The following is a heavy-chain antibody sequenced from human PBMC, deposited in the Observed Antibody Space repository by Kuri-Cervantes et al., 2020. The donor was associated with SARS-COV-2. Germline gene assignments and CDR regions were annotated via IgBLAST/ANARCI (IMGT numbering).Heavy chain of an antibody. V-gene: IGHV4-39*07. J-gene: IGHJ4*02. CDR3: AREKVHSSGWYGLGYFDY. Sequence: GSLRLSCTVSGGSISSSSYYWGWIRQPPGKGLEWIGSIYYSGSTYYNPSLKSRVTISVDTSKNQFSLKLSSVTAADTAVYYCAREKVHSSGWYGLGYFDYWGQGTLVTVSS. CDR2: IYYSGST. D-gene: IGHD6-19*01. CDR1: GGSISSSSYY.